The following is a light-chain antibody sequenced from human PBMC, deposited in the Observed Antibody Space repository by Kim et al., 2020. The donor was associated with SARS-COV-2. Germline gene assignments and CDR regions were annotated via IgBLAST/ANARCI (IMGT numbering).Light chain of an antibody. CDR1: KLGDKY. Sequence: VSPGQTASITSCGDKLGDKYACWYQQKPGQSPVLVIYQDSKRPSGIPERFSGSNSGNTATLTISGTQAMDEADYYCQAWDSSTFYVFGTGTKVTVL. CDR3: QAWDSSTFYV. CDR2: QDS. J-gene: IGLJ1*01. V-gene: IGLV3-1*01.